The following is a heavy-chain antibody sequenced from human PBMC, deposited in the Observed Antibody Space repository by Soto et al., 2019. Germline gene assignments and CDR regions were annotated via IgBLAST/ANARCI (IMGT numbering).Heavy chain of an antibody. CDR1: GYTFTSYG. CDR3: ARGWGQLQRWLKPDY. D-gene: IGHD6-19*01. CDR2: ISAYNGNT. V-gene: IGHV1-18*01. Sequence: QVQLVQSGAEVKKPGASVKVSCKASGYTFTSYGISWVRQAPGQGLEWMGWISAYNGNTNYAQKGQGRVPMTTDKSTSTAYWELRSLRSDDTAVYYGARGWGQLQRWLKPDYWGQGTLVTVSS. J-gene: IGHJ4*02.